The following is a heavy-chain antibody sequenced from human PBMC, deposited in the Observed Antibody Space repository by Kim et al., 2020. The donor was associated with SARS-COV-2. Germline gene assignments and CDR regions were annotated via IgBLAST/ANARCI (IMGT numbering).Heavy chain of an antibody. Sequence: NTGYAQQFQGRVTMTRNTSIRTAYMELSSLRSEDTAVYYCARGTVAGDYWGQGTLVTVSS. D-gene: IGHD6-19*01. J-gene: IGHJ4*02. CDR3: ARGTVAGDY. CDR2: NT. V-gene: IGHV1-8*01.